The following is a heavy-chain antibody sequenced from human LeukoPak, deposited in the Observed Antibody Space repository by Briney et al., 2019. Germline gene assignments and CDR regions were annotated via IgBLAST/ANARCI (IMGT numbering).Heavy chain of an antibody. J-gene: IGHJ4*02. D-gene: IGHD6-13*01. Sequence: GGSLRLSCVASGFIVSNNYLNWVRQAPGKGLLWVSRINSDGSSTSYADSVKGRFTISRDNAKNTLYLQMNSLRAEDTAVYYCARRIAAAAAPYYFDYWGQGTLVTVSS. CDR2: INSDGSST. CDR1: GFIVSNNY. V-gene: IGHV3-74*01. CDR3: ARRIAAAAAPYYFDY.